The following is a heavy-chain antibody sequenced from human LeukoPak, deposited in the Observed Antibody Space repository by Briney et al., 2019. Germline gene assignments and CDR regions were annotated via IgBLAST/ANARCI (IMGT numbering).Heavy chain of an antibody. Sequence: GGSLRLSCAASGITFSNAWMTWVRQAPGKGLEWVGRIYRSSNGETTDYGAPVKGRFTMSRDDSKNTLYLQMNSLKTEDTAVYYCTTYSSGSCPFCGQGTLVTVSS. D-gene: IGHD6-19*01. V-gene: IGHV3-15*01. CDR2: IYRSSNGETT. J-gene: IGHJ4*02. CDR3: TTYSSGSCPF. CDR1: GITFSNAW.